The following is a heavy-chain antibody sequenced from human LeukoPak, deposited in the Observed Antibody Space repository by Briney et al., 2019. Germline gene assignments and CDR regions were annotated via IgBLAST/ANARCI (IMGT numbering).Heavy chain of an antibody. D-gene: IGHD3-10*01. V-gene: IGHV1-69*06. CDR1: GGTFSSYA. J-gene: IGHJ4*02. CDR2: IIPIFGTA. Sequence: SVKVSYKASGGTFSSYAISWVRQAPGQGLEWMGGIIPIFGTANYAQKFQGRVTITADKSTSTAYMELSSLRSEDTAVYYCARDLYYGSGSYHNFDYWGQGTLVTVSS. CDR3: ARDLYYGSGSYHNFDY.